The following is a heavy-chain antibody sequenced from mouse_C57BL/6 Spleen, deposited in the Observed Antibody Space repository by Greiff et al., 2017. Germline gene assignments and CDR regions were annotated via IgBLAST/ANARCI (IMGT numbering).Heavy chain of an antibody. CDR3: ARKHITTVVQFDY. V-gene: IGHV1-26*01. CDR1: GYTFTDYY. CDR2: INPNNGGT. D-gene: IGHD1-1*01. J-gene: IGHJ2*01. Sequence: EVQLQQSGPELVKPGASVKISCKASGYTFTDYYMNWVKQSHGKSLEWIGDINPNNGGTSYNQKFKGKATLTVDKSSSTAYMELLSLTSEDSAVYYCARKHITTVVQFDYWGQGTTLTGSS.